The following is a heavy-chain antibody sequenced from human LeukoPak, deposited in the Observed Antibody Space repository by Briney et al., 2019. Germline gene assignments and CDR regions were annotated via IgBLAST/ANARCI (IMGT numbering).Heavy chain of an antibody. CDR1: GFTFSSYG. CDR2: IWYDGSNK. CDR3: ARDRIVGSGSYYNVIDY. V-gene: IGHV3-33*01. D-gene: IGHD3-10*01. Sequence: GRPLRLSCAASGFTFSSYGMHWVRQAPGKGLEWVAVIWYDGSNKYYADSVKGRFTISRDNSKNTLYLQMNSLRAEDTAVYYCARDRIVGSGSYYNVIDYWGQGTLVTVSS. J-gene: IGHJ4*02.